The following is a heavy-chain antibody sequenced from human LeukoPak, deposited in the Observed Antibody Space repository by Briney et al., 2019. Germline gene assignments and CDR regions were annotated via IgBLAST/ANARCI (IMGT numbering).Heavy chain of an antibody. CDR3: ARFASTGLFFDY. J-gene: IGHJ4*02. CDR1: GVTFSSYS. Sequence: GGSLRLSCATSGVTFSSYSVNWVRQAPGKGLEWVSSVSGDSSFIYYADSVKGRFTISRDNAKNSLYLQMDSLRAEDTAVYYCARFASTGLFFDYWGQGTLVTVSS. CDR2: VSGDSSFI. V-gene: IGHV3-21*01. D-gene: IGHD1-14*01.